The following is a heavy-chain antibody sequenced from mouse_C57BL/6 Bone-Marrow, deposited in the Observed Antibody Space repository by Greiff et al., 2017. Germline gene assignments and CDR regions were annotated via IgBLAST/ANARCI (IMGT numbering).Heavy chain of an antibody. J-gene: IGHJ2*01. CDR1: GYTFTTYS. D-gene: IGHD2-1*01. CDR2: FHPYADGT. V-gene: IGHV1-47*01. Sequence: VQLQQSGAELVKPGASVKLSCKASGYTFTTYSIEWLKQNHGKSLEWIGTFHPYADGTKSNDKFKGKAPLTVDKPYSTVYLELSRLTSDDASVYYYARGDYDGNCDFWGTGTTLTVSS. CDR3: ARGDYDGNCDF.